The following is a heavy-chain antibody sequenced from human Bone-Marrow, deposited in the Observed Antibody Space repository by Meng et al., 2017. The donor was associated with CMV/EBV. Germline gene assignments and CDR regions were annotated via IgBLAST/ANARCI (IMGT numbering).Heavy chain of an antibody. CDR1: GGTFSSYT. D-gene: IGHD3-22*01. Sequence: SVKVSCKASGGTFSSYTISWVRQAPGQGLEWMGRIIPVLGIANYAQRFQGRVTITADKSTSTAYMELSSLRSEDTAVYYCARVLAFGSSGYYRPDAFDIWGQGTMVTVSS. CDR3: ARVLAFGSSGYYRPDAFDI. J-gene: IGHJ3*02. CDR2: IIPVLGIA. V-gene: IGHV1-69*02.